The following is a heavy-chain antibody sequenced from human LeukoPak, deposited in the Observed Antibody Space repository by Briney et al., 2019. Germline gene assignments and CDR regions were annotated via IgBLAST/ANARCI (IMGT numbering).Heavy chain of an antibody. D-gene: IGHD5-24*01. CDR2: IYYSGST. CDR3: ARVDGYNHYYYYYYGMDV. V-gene: IGHV4-59*08. CDR1: GGSISSYY. J-gene: IGHJ6*02. Sequence: SETLSLTCTVSGGSISSYYWSWIRQPPGKGLEWIGYIYYSGSTNYNPSLKSRVTISVDTSKNQFSLKLSSVTAADTAVYYCARVDGYNHYYYYYYGMDVWGQGTTVTVSS.